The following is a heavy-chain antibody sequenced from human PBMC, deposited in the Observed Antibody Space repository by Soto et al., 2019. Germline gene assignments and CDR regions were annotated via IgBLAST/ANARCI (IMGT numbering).Heavy chain of an antibody. CDR3: ASATVVAATFDF. J-gene: IGHJ4*02. V-gene: IGHV3-21*01. CDR1: GFAFRSYN. Sequence: EVQLVESGGGLVKPGGSLTLSGAASGFAFRSYNMNWVRQAPGKGLEWVASISSGSSNIYYADSVKGRFTISRDNAKNSLFLQMDSLRADDSAVYYCASATVVAATFDFWGQGTLVTVSS. CDR2: ISSGSSNI. D-gene: IGHD2-15*01.